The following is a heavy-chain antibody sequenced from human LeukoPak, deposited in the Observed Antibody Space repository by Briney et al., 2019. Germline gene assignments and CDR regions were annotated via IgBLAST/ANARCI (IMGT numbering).Heavy chain of an antibody. J-gene: IGHJ4*02. CDR2: ISYDGSNK. V-gene: IGHV3-30-3*01. CDR3: ARSADYGDSYFDY. D-gene: IGHD4-17*01. CDR1: GFTFSSYA. Sequence: GGSLRLSCAASGFTFSSYAMHWVRQAPGKGLGWVAVISYDGSNKYYADSVKGRFTISRDNSKNTLYLQMNSLRAEDTAVYYCARSADYGDSYFDYWGQGTLVTVSS.